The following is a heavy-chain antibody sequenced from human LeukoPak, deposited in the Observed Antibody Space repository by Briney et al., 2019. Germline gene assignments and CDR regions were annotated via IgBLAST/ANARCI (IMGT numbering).Heavy chain of an antibody. J-gene: IGHJ6*03. V-gene: IGHV4-4*02. CDR3: ARGRRRYCSGGSCYVYYMDV. CDR1: GGSISSSNW. D-gene: IGHD2-15*01. CDR2: IYHSGST. Sequence: SGTLSLTCAVSGGSISSSNWWSWVRQPPGKGLEWIGEIYHSGSTNYNPSLKSRVTISVDKSKNQFSLKLSSVTAADTAVYYCARGRRRYCSGGSCYVYYMDVWGKGTTVTISS.